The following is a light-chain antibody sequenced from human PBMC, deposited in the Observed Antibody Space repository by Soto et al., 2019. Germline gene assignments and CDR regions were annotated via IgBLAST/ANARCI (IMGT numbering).Light chain of an antibody. Sequence: DIQLTQSPSFLSASIGDRVSLSCRASQDITKYLAWYQQKPGRAPKLLIYSASTLHVGVPARFSGGGSGTEFTLTINSLQAEDFATYYCQQVYSFPHTFGQGTKLEV. CDR3: QQVYSFPHT. CDR2: SAS. J-gene: IGKJ2*01. CDR1: QDITKY. V-gene: IGKV1-9*01.